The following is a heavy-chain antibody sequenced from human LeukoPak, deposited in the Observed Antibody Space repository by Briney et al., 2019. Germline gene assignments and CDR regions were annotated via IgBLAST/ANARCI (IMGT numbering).Heavy chain of an antibody. D-gene: IGHD4-4*01. CDR3: ARDGGYSNYANSMDV. V-gene: IGHV3-30*03. J-gene: IGHJ6*02. Sequence: PGRSLRLSCAASGFTFSSYGMHWVRQAPGKGLEWVAVISYDGSNKYYADSVKGRFTISRDNSKNTLYLQMNSLRAEDTAVYYCARDGGYSNYANSMDVWGQGTTVTVSS. CDR2: ISYDGSNK. CDR1: GFTFSSYG.